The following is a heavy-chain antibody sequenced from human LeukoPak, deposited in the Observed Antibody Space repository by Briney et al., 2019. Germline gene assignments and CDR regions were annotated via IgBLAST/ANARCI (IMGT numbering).Heavy chain of an antibody. V-gene: IGHV3-21*01. D-gene: IGHD3-9*01. Sequence: GGSLRLSCAASGFTFSSYSMNWVRQAPGKGLEWVSSISSSSSYIYYADSVKGRFTISRDNAKNTLYLQMNSLRAEDTAVYYCAAESQGFLTGYAYYYYYYMDVWGKGTTVTVSS. CDR2: ISSSSSYI. CDR1: GFTFSSYS. CDR3: AAESQGFLTGYAYYYYYYMDV. J-gene: IGHJ6*03.